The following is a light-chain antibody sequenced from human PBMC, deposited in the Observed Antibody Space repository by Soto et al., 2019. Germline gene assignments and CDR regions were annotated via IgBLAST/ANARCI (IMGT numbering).Light chain of an antibody. CDR2: DAS. CDR3: HQSTNWHT. J-gene: IGKJ4*01. V-gene: IGKV3-11*01. CDR1: QSISSS. Sequence: EIVLTQSPATLSSSPGERATLSCRASQSISSSLAWYQQKPGQAPRLLIYDASNRATGIPARFSGSGSGTDFTLTISSLETEDFQVYYCHQSTNWHTFGGGTKVDIK.